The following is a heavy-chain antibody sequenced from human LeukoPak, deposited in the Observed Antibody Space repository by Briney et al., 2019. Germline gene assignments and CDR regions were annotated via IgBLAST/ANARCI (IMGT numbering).Heavy chain of an antibody. CDR2: ISAYNGNT. D-gene: IGHD3-10*02. V-gene: IGHV1-18*01. Sequence: ASVKVSCKASGYTFTSYGISWVRQAPGQGLEWMGWISAYNGNTNYAQKLQGRVTMTTDTSTSTAYMELSSLRSEDTAVYYCARAASVFLDYYYGMDVWGQGTTVTVSS. CDR3: ARAASVFLDYYYGMDV. CDR1: GYTFTSYG. J-gene: IGHJ6*02.